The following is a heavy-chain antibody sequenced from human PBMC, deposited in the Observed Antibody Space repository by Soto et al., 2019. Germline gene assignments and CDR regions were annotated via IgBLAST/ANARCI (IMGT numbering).Heavy chain of an antibody. CDR1: GFTFSSYG. CDR2: ISYDGSNK. Sequence: GGSLRLSCAASGFTFSSYGMHWVRQAPGKGLEWVAVISYDGSNKYYADSVKGRFTISRDNSKNTLYLQMNSLRAEDTAVYYCARDQTPYCSGGSCRRPNWFDPWGQGTLVTVSS. CDR3: ARDQTPYCSGGSCRRPNWFDP. J-gene: IGHJ5*02. V-gene: IGHV3-30*03. D-gene: IGHD2-15*01.